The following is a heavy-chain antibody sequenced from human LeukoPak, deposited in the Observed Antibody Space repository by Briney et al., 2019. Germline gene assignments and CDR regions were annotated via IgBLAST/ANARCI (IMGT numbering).Heavy chain of an antibody. V-gene: IGHV3-53*05. CDR3: AKDLSYCGGGSCYSNYFDY. Sequence: GGSLRLSCAASGFTVSSNYMSWVRQAPGKGLEWVSVIYSGGSTYYADSVKGRFTISRDNSKNTLYLQMNSLRAEDTAVYYCAKDLSYCGGGSCYSNYFDYWGQGTLVTVSS. CDR1: GFTVSSNY. J-gene: IGHJ4*02. D-gene: IGHD2-15*01. CDR2: IYSGGST.